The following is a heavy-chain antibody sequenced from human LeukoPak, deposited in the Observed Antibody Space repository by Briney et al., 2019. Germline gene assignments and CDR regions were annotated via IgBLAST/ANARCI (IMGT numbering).Heavy chain of an antibody. CDR2: IIPIFGTA. V-gene: IGHV1-69*13. Sequence: GASVKVSCKASGYTFTNYDIHWVRQAPGQGLEWMGGIIPIFGTANYAQKFQGRVTITADESTSTAYMELTSLRSEDTAVYYCATAGVALSINWFDPWGQGTLVTVSS. D-gene: IGHD3-3*01. J-gene: IGHJ5*02. CDR1: GYTFTNYD. CDR3: ATAGVALSINWFDP.